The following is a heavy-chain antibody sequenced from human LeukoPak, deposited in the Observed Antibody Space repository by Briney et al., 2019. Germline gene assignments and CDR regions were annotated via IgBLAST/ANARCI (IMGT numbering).Heavy chain of an antibody. J-gene: IGHJ3*02. CDR2: IYYTGTT. V-gene: IGHV4-39*07. D-gene: IGHD3-22*01. CDR3: ARFTMIVVVITQTDAFDI. CDR1: GGSITSSSYH. Sequence: ASETLSLTCTVSGGSITSSSYHWGWIRQPPGKGLEWIGSIYYTGTTYYNPSLKSRVSIFVDTSKNQFSLRLTSVNAADTAVYYCARFTMIVVVITQTDAFDIWGQGTMVTISS.